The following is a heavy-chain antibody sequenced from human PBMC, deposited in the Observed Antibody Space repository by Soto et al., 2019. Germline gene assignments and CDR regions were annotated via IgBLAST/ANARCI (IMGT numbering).Heavy chain of an antibody. V-gene: IGHV3-21*01. CDR3: ARAHHLGPYMDV. J-gene: IGHJ6*03. CDR1: GFTFTSHT. Sequence: GGSLRLSCVASGFTFTSHTLTWVRQAPGKGLEWVSSISSSGRYIYYADSLKGRFTISRDNGKNLLSLQMESLRPEDTAVYYCARAHHLGPYMDVWGRGATVTVSS. D-gene: IGHD7-27*01. CDR2: ISSSGRYI.